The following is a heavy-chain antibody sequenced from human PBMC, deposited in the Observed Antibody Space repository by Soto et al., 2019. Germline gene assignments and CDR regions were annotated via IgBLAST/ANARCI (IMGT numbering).Heavy chain of an antibody. Sequence: ASVKIYCETSGYIVTSYSIIWVRQAPGQGLEWMGWISAYNGNTNYAQKLQGRVTMTTDTSTSTAYMELRSLRSDDTAVYYCARDQDSTSHFQQWGQGNLVTVSS. D-gene: IGHD2-15*01. J-gene: IGHJ1*01. CDR3: ARDQDSTSHFQQ. CDR1: GYIVTSYS. CDR2: ISAYNGNT. V-gene: IGHV1-18*01.